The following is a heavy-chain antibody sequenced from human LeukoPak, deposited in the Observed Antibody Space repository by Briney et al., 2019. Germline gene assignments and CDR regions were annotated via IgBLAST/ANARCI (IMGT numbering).Heavy chain of an antibody. V-gene: IGHV3-48*01. D-gene: IGHD1-1*01. Sequence: GGSRRLSCTASGFPFIEYSMNWVRQVPGKGLEWIAYIGIDSGNTKYADSVRGRFTISADKTKNSLYLQMNSLRVDDTAVYYCARDHNYAFDNWGQGTLVSVAS. CDR1: GFPFIEYS. CDR2: IGIDSGNT. J-gene: IGHJ4*02. CDR3: ARDHNYAFDN.